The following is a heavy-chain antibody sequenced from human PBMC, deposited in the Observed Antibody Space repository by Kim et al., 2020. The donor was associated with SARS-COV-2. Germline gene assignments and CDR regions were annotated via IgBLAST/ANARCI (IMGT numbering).Heavy chain of an antibody. CDR3: ACGAVGRSDGFD. CDR1: GFTIERFTIGSYW. Sequence: GGSLRLSCVASGFTIERFTIGSYWMTSVRQVQGKGVEWVANIKQVGTRDYYVDSMNCRFTITRENDHKSHYLNLTSLTIDDTVMYYWACGAVGRSDGFD. J-gene: IGHJ3*01. V-gene: IGHV3-7*03. CDR2: IKQVGTRD. D-gene: IGHD3-3*01.